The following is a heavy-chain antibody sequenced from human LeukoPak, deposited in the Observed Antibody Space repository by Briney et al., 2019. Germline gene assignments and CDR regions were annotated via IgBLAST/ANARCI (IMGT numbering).Heavy chain of an antibody. V-gene: IGHV1-18*01. CDR1: GYTFSNFG. CDR3: ARVGPTHYYYFLDV. J-gene: IGHJ6*04. D-gene: IGHD1-26*01. Sequence: GASVEVSCKASGYTFSNFGISWVRQAPGQGLEWMGWISVNNGNTNYAQNFQGRVTMTTDTSTSTAYMELRSLRSDDTAVYYCARVGPTHYYYFLDVWGKGTTVTVSS. CDR2: ISVNNGNT.